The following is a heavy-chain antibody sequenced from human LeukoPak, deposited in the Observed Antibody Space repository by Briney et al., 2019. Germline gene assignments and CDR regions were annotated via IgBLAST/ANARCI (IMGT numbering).Heavy chain of an antibody. CDR3: ARQGSGRAFDI. J-gene: IGHJ3*02. CDR2: MFYNVST. V-gene: IGHV4-59*08. Sequence: SETLSLTCTVSGGSISSYYWNWIRQPPGKGLEWIAYMFYNVSTNYRPSLKSRVTISVDTSKNQFSLKLISVTAADTAVYFCARQGSGRAFDIWGQGTMVTVSS. CDR1: GGSISSYY.